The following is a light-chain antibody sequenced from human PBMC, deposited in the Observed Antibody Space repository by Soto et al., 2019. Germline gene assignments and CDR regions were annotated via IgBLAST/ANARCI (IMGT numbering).Light chain of an antibody. J-gene: IGLJ2*01. CDR2: DVS. Sequence: QSALTQPRSVSGSPGQSVTISCTGTSSDVGGYNYVSWYQQHPGKAPKVMIFDVSERPSGVPDRFSGSKSGNTASLTISGLQADDEADYYCCSYAGSNTRDVVFGGGTKLTVL. CDR3: CSYAGSNTRDVV. V-gene: IGLV2-11*01. CDR1: SSDVGGYNY.